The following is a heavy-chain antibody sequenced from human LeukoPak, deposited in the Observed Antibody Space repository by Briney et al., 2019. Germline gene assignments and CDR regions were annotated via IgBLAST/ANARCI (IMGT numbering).Heavy chain of an antibody. J-gene: IGHJ4*02. CDR1: GFTFSNYA. CDR2: ISGSGGGT. CDR3: ARNRGYSSSSYFDC. D-gene: IGHD6-13*01. V-gene: IGHV3-23*01. Sequence: GGSLRLSCAAAGFTFSNYAMSWVRQAPGKGLERVSTISGSGGGTDYADSVKGRFTISGDNSRNTLFLQMNSLRAEDTAVYYCARNRGYSSSSYFDCWGQGTLVTVSS.